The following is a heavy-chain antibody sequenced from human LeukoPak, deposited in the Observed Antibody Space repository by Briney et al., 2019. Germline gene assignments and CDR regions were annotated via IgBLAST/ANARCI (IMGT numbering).Heavy chain of an antibody. V-gene: IGHV3-23*01. CDR1: GFTFSSYA. J-gene: IGHJ5*02. CDR2: ISGSGGST. D-gene: IGHD3-10*01. CDR3: AKDRSHGSGRHNWFDP. Sequence: GGSLRLSCAASGFTFSSYAMSWVRQAPGKGLEWVSAISGSGGSTYYADSVKGRFTISRDNSKNTLYLQMNSLRAEDTAVYYCAKDRSHGSGRHNWFDPWGQGTLVTVSS.